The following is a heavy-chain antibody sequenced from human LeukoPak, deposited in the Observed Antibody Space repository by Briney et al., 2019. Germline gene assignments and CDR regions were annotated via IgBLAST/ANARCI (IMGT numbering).Heavy chain of an antibody. D-gene: IGHD3-3*01. V-gene: IGHV1-18*01. CDR1: GYTFTSYG. CDR2: ISAYNGNT. Sequence: ASVKVSCKASGYTFTSYGISWVRQAPGQGLEWMGWISAYNGNTNYAQKLQGRVTMTTDTSTSTAYMELRSLRFDDTAVYYCAAAKYDFWSGYPFFDYWGQGTLVTVSS. J-gene: IGHJ4*02. CDR3: AAAKYDFWSGYPFFDY.